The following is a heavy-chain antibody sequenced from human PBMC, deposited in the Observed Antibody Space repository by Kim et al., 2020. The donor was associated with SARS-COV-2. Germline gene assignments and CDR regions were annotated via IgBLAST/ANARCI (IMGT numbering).Heavy chain of an antibody. J-gene: IGHJ5*02. CDR3: ARAVAHCSGGSCPNNWFDP. V-gene: IGHV4-34*01. Sequence: SETMSLTCAVYGGSFSGYYWSWIRQPPGKGLEWIGEINHSGSTNYNPSLKSRVTISVDTSKNQFSLKLSSVTAADTAVYYCARAVAHCSGGSCPNNWFDPWGQGTLVTVSS. D-gene: IGHD2-15*01. CDR1: GGSFSGYY. CDR2: INHSGST.